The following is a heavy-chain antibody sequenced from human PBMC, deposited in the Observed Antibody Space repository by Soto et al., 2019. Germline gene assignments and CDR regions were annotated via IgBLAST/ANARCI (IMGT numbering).Heavy chain of an antibody. V-gene: IGHV1-18*01. CDR2: ISAYNGDT. J-gene: IGHJ4*02. CDR1: GYTFTNYG. Sequence: QVQLVQSGAEVKKPGASVRVSCKASGYTFTNYGISWVRQAPGQGLEWIGWISAYNGDTIYAQKLQGRVTMTTDTSTSTAYIEPRSLGSDDTAMYFCARVPSYLPEDSWGQGTLVTVSS. CDR3: ARVPSYLPEDS.